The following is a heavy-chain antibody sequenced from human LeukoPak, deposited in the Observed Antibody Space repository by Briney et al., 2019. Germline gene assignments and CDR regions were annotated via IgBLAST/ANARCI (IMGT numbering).Heavy chain of an antibody. J-gene: IGHJ4*02. D-gene: IGHD2-15*01. Sequence: PGESLRLSCSASGSTFSSYAMHWVRQAPGKGLEWVAVISYDGSNKYYADSVKGRFTISRDNSKNTLYLQMNSLRAEDTAVYYCARASGGSCYSNFDYWGQGTLVTVSS. V-gene: IGHV3-30*04. CDR3: ARASGGSCYSNFDY. CDR1: GSTFSSYA. CDR2: ISYDGSNK.